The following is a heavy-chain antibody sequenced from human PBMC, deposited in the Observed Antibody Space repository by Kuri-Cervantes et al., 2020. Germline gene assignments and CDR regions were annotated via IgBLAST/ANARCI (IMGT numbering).Heavy chain of an antibody. Sequence: LSLTCAASGFTFSSYWMSWVRQAPGKGLEWVANIKQDGSEKYYVDSVKGRFTISRDNAKNSLYLQMNSLRADDTAVYYCARVNVNDALDIWAQGTMVAVSS. J-gene: IGHJ3*02. CDR2: IKQDGSEK. CDR3: ARVNVNDALDI. V-gene: IGHV3-7*01. CDR1: GFTFSSYW. D-gene: IGHD1-1*01.